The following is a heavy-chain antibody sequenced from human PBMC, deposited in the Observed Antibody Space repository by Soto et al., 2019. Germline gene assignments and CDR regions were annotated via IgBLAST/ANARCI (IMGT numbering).Heavy chain of an antibody. J-gene: IGHJ3*02. CDR2: IKSKTDGGTT. CDR1: GFTFSNAW. V-gene: IGHV3-15*07. D-gene: IGHD3-16*01. CDR3: TTAVMYRGHGFDI. Sequence: PGGSLRLSCAASGFTFSNAWMNWVRQAPGKGLEWVGRIKSKTDGGTTDYAAPVKGRFTISRDDSKNTLYLQMNSLKTEDTAVYYCTTAVMYRGHGFDIWGQGTMVTVSS.